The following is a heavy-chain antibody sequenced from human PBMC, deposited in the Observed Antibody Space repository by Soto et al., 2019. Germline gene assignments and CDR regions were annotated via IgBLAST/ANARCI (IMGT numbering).Heavy chain of an antibody. CDR1: GYAFTDYA. CDR3: ARRGITGTTNYYYGLDV. CDR2: INAANGNI. D-gene: IGHD1-20*01. V-gene: IGHV1-3*01. Sequence: QAHLVQSGAAVREPGASVRISCEASGYAFTDYAIHWVRQSPGQRPEWMGWINAANGNIKSSRPFRHRATLTIDKSASTAYLDLTSLRSEDTAVYFCARRGITGTTNYYYGLDVWGQGTAVTVSS. J-gene: IGHJ6*02.